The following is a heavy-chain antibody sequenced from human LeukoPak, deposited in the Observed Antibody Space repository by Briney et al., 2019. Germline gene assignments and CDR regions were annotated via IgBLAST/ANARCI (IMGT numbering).Heavy chain of an antibody. J-gene: IGHJ6*02. CDR2: ISSSGSTI. D-gene: IGHD3-22*01. Sequence: GGSLRLSCAASGFTFSDYYMSWLRQAPGKGVEWVSYISSSGSTIYYADSVTGRFTISRHNAKNSLYLQMNSLRAEDTAVYYCARVDAYYYDSSGYAAIYYYYGMDVWGQGTTVTVSS. V-gene: IGHV3-11*01. CDR1: GFTFSDYY. CDR3: ARVDAYYYDSSGYAAIYYYYGMDV.